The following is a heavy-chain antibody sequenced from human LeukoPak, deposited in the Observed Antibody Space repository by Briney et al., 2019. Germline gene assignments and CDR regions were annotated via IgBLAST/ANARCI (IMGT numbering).Heavy chain of an antibody. CDR3: ARSLPYYYYYMDV. J-gene: IGHJ6*03. Sequence: RPSETLSLTCTVSGGSFSSYYWSWIRQYPGKGLECLGYIYSSGNANYNPSLRSRVTISLSPSKNQFSLKLNSVTAADTAVYYCARSLPYYYYYMDVWGKGTPVIVSS. CDR1: GGSFSSYY. V-gene: IGHV4-4*08. CDR2: IYSSGNA.